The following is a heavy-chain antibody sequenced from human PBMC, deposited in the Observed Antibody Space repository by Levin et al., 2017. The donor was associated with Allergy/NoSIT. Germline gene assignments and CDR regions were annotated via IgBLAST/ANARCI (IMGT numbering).Heavy chain of an antibody. J-gene: IGHJ4*02. Sequence: GESLKISCKTSGYNFNTHWIAWVRQKPGKGLEWMGSISPASSDAPYRPSFRDQVTMSVAESTSTAYLQWSRLKGSDTATYYCARGSYDFWSGRYHSLDHWGQGTLVSVSS. CDR2: ISPASSDA. CDR3: ARGSYDFWSGRYHSLDH. V-gene: IGHV5-51*01. D-gene: IGHD3-3*01. CDR1: GYNFNTHW.